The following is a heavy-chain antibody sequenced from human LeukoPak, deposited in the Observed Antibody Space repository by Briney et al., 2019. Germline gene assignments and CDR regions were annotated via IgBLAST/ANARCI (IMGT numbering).Heavy chain of an antibody. J-gene: IGHJ4*02. CDR1: GFTFSSYA. CDR3: AKVPFRSGSYFPFDY. D-gene: IGHD1-26*01. V-gene: IGHV3-23*01. Sequence: GGSLRLSCAASGFTFSSYAMSWVRQAPGKGLGWVSAIGGSGGTTYYADPVKGRFTIARDNSKNTLFLQMTILRAEDTAIYYCAKVPFRSGSYFPFDYWGQGTLVTVSS. CDR2: IGGSGGTT.